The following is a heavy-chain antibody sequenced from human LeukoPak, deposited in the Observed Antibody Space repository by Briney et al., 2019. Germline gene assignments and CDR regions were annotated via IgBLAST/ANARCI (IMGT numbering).Heavy chain of an antibody. D-gene: IGHD2-2*01. Sequence: GGALRLSCAASGFTFSSYSMNWVGQAPGKGLEGVSYISGSYSTLYYADSVNGRFTISRDNAKNSLYLQMNSLRDEDTAVYYCARVDCSSTNCYSYGGMDVWGQGTTVSVSS. J-gene: IGHJ6*02. V-gene: IGHV3-48*02. CDR2: ISGSYSTL. CDR1: GFTFSSYS. CDR3: ARVDCSSTNCYSYGGMDV.